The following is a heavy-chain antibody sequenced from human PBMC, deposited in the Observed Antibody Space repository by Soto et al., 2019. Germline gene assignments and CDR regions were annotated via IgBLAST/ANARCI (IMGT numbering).Heavy chain of an antibody. V-gene: IGHV4-34*01. CDR3: ARGEIVVVVAATSSEYFQH. Sequence: QVQLQQWGAGLLKPSETLSLTCAVYGGSFSGYYWSWIRQPPGQGLEWIGEINHSGSTNYNPSLKSRVTISVDTSKNQFSLKLSSVTAADTAVYYCARGEIVVVVAATSSEYFQHWGQGTLVTVSS. D-gene: IGHD2-15*01. J-gene: IGHJ1*01. CDR1: GGSFSGYY. CDR2: INHSGST.